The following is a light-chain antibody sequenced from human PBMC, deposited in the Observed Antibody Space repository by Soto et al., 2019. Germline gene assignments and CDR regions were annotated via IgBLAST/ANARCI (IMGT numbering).Light chain of an antibody. CDR2: LEGSGSY. CDR3: ETWDTNVVV. CDR1: SGHSTYI. J-gene: IGLJ2*01. Sequence: QSVLTQSSSASASLGSSVKLTCTLSSGHSTYIIAWHQQQPGKAPRYLMKLEGSGSYNKGSGIPDRFSGSSSGADRYLTISNLQFEAEADYYCETWDTNVVVFGGGTKVTVL. V-gene: IGLV4-60*02.